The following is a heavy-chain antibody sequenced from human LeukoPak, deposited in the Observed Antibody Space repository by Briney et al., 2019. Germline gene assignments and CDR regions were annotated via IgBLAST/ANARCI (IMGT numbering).Heavy chain of an antibody. Sequence: PGGSLRLSCAASGFTFSSYAMSWVRQGPGKGLEWVSVIDSGGSTYYADSVKGRFTISRDKSMNTLYLQMNSLRAEDTAVYYCARVPTYYDTWGQGTLVTVSS. J-gene: IGHJ5*02. CDR2: IDSGGST. CDR3: ARVPTYYDT. CDR1: GFTFSSYA. V-gene: IGHV3-53*01. D-gene: IGHD3-9*01.